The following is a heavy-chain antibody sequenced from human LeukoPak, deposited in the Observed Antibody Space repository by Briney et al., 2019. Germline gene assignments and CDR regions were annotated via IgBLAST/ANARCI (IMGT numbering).Heavy chain of an antibody. Sequence: SETLSLTCTVSGGSINYYYWMWIRQPPGKGLEWIGYIYYSGSTYYNPSLKSRVTISVDTSKNQFSLKLSSVTAADTAVYYCARAGPYCSSTSCYEVGDWFDPWGQGTLVTVSS. CDR1: GGSINYYY. D-gene: IGHD2-2*01. CDR2: IYYSGST. J-gene: IGHJ5*02. CDR3: ARAGPYCSSTSCYEVGDWFDP. V-gene: IGHV4-30-4*01.